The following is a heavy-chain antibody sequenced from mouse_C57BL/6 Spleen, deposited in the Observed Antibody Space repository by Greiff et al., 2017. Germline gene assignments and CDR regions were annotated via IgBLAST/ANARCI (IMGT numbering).Heavy chain of an antibody. Sequence: EVQRVESGGGLVKPGGSLKLSCAASGFTFSSYTMSWVRQTPEKRLEWVATISGGGGNTYYPDSVKGRFTISRDNAKNTLYLQMSSLRSEDTALYYCARRYYDYDEAFAYWGQGTLVTVSA. CDR3: ARRYYDYDEAFAY. D-gene: IGHD2-4*01. V-gene: IGHV5-9*01. J-gene: IGHJ3*01. CDR2: ISGGGGNT. CDR1: GFTFSSYT.